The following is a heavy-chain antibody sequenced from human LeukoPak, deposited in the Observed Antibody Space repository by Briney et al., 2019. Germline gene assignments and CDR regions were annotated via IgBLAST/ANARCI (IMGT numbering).Heavy chain of an antibody. CDR2: IDTNTGNP. V-gene: IGHV7-4-1*02. CDR1: GYSFTSHP. Sequence: ASVKVSCKTSGYSFTSHPMNWVRQAPGQGPEWMGWIDTNTGNPTYAQGFSGRFVFSLDTSVSTAYLLIISLEAEDSAVYYCARGTTGYFGTDYWGQGTLVTVSS. J-gene: IGHJ4*02. CDR3: ARGTTGYFGTDY. D-gene: IGHD3-9*01.